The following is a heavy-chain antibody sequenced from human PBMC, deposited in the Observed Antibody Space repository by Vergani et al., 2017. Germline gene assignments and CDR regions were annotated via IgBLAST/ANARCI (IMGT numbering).Heavy chain of an antibody. V-gene: IGHV1-24*01. D-gene: IGHD6-19*01. CDR1: GGTFSSYA. J-gene: IGHJ4*02. CDR2: FDPEYGET. CDR3: ARGGGWYVAVSGMGSFDY. Sequence: QVQLVQSGAEVKKPGSSVKVSCKASGGTFSSYAISWVRQAPGKGLEWMGGFDPEYGETIYAQKFQGRVTMTEDTSTDTAYMELSSLRSEDTAVYFCARGGGWYVAVSGMGSFDYWGQGTLVSV.